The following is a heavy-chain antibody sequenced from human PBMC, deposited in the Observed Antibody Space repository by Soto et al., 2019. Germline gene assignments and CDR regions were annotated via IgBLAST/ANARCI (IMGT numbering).Heavy chain of an antibody. D-gene: IGHD4-4*01. J-gene: IGHJ4*02. CDR2: ISSSSSYI. CDR3: ATVTTVTSAY. V-gene: IGHV3-21*01. CDR1: GFTFSSYS. Sequence: EVQLVESGGGLVKPGGSLRLSCAASGFTFSSYSMNWVRQAPGKGLEWVSSISSSSSYIYYADSVKGRFTISRDNAKNSLYLQMNSLRAEDKDMYYCATVTTVTSAYWAQGTLVTVSS.